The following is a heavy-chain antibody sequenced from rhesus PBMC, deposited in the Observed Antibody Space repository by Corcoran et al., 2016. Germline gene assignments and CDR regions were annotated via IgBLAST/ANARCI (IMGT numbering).Heavy chain of an antibody. CDR3: TRDRGGSYNRFDV. V-gene: IGHV1-180*01. J-gene: IGHJ5-1*01. CDR1: VYTFTTYY. Sequence: QVQLVQSGAEIKQPGASVKLSCKASVYTFTTYYMHWVIQAPGHGLEWIGLISPYNGNKGDAQNCQGRGTITTDTSTSTGYMELSSRRSEDTAVYYCTRDRGGSYNRFDVWGPGVLVTVSS. D-gene: IGHD3-16*01. CDR2: ISPYNGNK.